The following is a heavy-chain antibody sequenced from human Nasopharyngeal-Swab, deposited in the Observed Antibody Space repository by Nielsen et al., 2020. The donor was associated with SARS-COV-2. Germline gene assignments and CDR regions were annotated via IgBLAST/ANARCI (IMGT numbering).Heavy chain of an antibody. D-gene: IGHD6-19*01. CDR2: ISTRSSTI. CDR3: AREGDRWRAVAFNWFDP. V-gene: IGHV3-48*02. CDR1: GFSFSDYS. J-gene: IGHJ5*02. Sequence: GGSMRLYCVASGFSFSDYSMNWVRQAPGKGLEWLSYISTRSSTIYYADSVKGRFTVSRDNGNNSLFLHMNNVRDDDTAVYYCAREGDRWRAVAFNWFDPWGQGALVTVSS.